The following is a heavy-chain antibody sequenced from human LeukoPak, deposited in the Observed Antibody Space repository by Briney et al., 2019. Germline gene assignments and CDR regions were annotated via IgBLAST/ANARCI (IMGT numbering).Heavy chain of an antibody. CDR3: ARDQGYYGSGASFDY. J-gene: IGHJ4*02. CDR2: IKKDGSVK. Sequence: GASLRLSCAASGFTFSIYWMSWVRQAPGKGLEWVAKIKKDGSVKNYVDSVKGRFTISRDNAKNSLYLHMSSLRVEDTAVYYCARDQGYYGSGASFDYWGQGTLVTVSS. V-gene: IGHV3-7*04. CDR1: GFTFSIYW. D-gene: IGHD3-10*01.